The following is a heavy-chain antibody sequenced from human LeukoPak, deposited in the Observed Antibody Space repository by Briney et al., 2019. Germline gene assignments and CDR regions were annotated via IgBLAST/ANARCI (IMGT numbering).Heavy chain of an antibody. D-gene: IGHD4-23*01. CDR3: ARLPSYGGNDYYYYMDV. Sequence: PSETLSLTCSVFGGSISGSSYNWGWIRQPPGKGLEWIGIMYYRGSTNYNPSLKSRVTISVDTSKNQFSLKLSSVTAADTAVYYCARLPSYGGNDYYYYMDVWGKGTTVTVSS. V-gene: IGHV4-39*01. CDR2: MYYRGST. CDR1: GGSISGSSYN. J-gene: IGHJ6*03.